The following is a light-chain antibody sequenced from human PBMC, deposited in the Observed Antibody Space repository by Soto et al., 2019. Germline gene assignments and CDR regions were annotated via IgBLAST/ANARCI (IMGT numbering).Light chain of an antibody. CDR3: CSYTTISTYV. CDR1: TSDIGSYNR. Sequence: QPASVSGSPGQSITISCTGTTSDIGSYNRVSWYQQEPGKAPKVVTYNVSNRPSGISNRFSGSKSGNTASLTISGLQAEDEADYYCCSYTTISTYVFGTGTKLTVL. V-gene: IGLV2-14*01. CDR2: NVS. J-gene: IGLJ1*01.